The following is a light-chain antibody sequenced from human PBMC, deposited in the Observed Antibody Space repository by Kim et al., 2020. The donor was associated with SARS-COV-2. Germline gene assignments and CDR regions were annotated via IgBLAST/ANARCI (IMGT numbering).Light chain of an antibody. CDR1: SSDVCAYNH. CDR2: EVS. CDR3: SSHAGSNDLV. Sequence: GQSVAISCTGTSSDVCAYNHVSWYQQHPGKAPKLIIYEVSKRPSGVPDRFSASKSGNTASLTVSGLQAEDEADYYCSSHAGSNDLVFGGGTKLTVL. J-gene: IGLJ3*02. V-gene: IGLV2-8*01.